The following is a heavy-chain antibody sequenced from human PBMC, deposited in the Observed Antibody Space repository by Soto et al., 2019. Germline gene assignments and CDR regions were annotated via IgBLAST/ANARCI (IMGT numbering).Heavy chain of an antibody. Sequence: GGSLRLSCAASGFIFSSYWMHWVRQTPGKGLVWVSRINSDGSSTTYADSVKGRFTISRDNAKNTLYLQMDSLRAEDTAVYYCARFYSSSWYFDYWGQGTQVTVSS. CDR2: INSDGSST. CDR1: GFIFSSYW. V-gene: IGHV3-74*01. J-gene: IGHJ4*02. D-gene: IGHD6-13*01. CDR3: ARFYSSSWYFDY.